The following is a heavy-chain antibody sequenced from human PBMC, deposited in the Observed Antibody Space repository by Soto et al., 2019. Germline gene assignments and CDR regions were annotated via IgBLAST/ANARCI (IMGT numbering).Heavy chain of an antibody. V-gene: IGHV1-46*01. CDR1: GYTFSSHY. CDR3: ARLNYGGSSAWFDP. J-gene: IGHJ5*02. CDR2: INPSGGST. Sequence: QVQLVQSGAEVKKPGASVTISCKATGYTFSSHYLHWVRQAPGQGLEWMGLINPSGGSTDYAQKFQGRVTMTRDTSTSTVSMELSSLRSEDTAVYYCARLNYGGSSAWFDPWGQGTPVTVSS. D-gene: IGHD2-15*01.